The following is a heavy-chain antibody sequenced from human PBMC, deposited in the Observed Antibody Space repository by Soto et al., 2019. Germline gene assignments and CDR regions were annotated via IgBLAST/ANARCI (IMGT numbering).Heavy chain of an antibody. CDR2: ISHSGST. V-gene: IGHV4-38-2*01. Sequence: SETLSLTCAVSGYSIRSAYYWGWIRQPPGKGLEWIGSISHSGSTYYNPSLRSRVTISVDTSRNQFSLRLTSVTAADTAMYYCARAYCSSTTCPFDSWGQGTLVTVSS. J-gene: IGHJ4*02. CDR3: ARAYCSSTTCPFDS. D-gene: IGHD2-2*01. CDR1: GYSIRSAYY.